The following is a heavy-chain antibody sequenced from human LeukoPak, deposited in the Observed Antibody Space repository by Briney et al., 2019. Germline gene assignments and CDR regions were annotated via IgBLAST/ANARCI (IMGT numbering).Heavy chain of an antibody. CDR2: ISGGGGIT. V-gene: IGHV3-23*01. J-gene: IGHJ4*02. D-gene: IGHD4-23*01. CDR1: GFTFSIYA. CDR3: ARAYTYGGFDY. Sequence: PGGSLRLSCAASGFTFSIYAMTWIRQAPGKGLEWVSSISGGGGITYYADSVKGRFTISRDNSKNTLYLQMNSLRAEDTAVYYCARAYTYGGFDYWGQGTLVTVSS.